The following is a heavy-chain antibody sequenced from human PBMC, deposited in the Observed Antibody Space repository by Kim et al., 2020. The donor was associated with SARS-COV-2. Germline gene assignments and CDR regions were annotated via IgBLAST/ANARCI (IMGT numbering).Heavy chain of an antibody. CDR3: ARNADDSSGYRDY. Sequence: YNPALKSRVTRAGATSKNQFSLKLRSVTAADTAVYECARNADDSSGYRDYWGQGTLVTVSS. J-gene: IGHJ4*02. V-gene: IGHV4-39*07. D-gene: IGHD3-22*01.